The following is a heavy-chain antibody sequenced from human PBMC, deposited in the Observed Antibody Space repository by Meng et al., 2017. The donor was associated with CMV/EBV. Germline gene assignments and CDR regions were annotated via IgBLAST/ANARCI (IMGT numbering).Heavy chain of an antibody. CDR1: GFTFSSYS. CDR2: ISSSSSTI. J-gene: IGHJ6*02. V-gene: IGHV3-48*04. D-gene: IGHD3-22*01. CDR3: ARGDYYDSSGYYGYYYGMDV. Sequence: GGSLRLSCAASGFTFSSYSMNWVRQAPGKGLEWVSYISSSSSTIYYADSVKGRFTTSRDNAKNSLYLQMNSLRAEDTAVYYCARGDYYDSSGYYGYYYGMDVWGQGTTVTVSS.